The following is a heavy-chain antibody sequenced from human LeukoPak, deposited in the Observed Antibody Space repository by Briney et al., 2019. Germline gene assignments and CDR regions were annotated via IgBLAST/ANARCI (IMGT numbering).Heavy chain of an antibody. CDR1: GVTFSTYA. V-gene: IGHV1-69*13. CDR2: IIPMVGTA. J-gene: IGHJ5*02. D-gene: IGHD6-6*01. Sequence: SVKVSCKASGVTFSTYAISWVRQAPGQGPEWMGGIIPMVGTANYAQKFQGRVTITADESTSTAYMELRSLRFEDTGIYFCARDIPLSSIEARGPSWFDPWARERRSPSPQ. CDR3: ARDIPLSSIEARGPSWFDP.